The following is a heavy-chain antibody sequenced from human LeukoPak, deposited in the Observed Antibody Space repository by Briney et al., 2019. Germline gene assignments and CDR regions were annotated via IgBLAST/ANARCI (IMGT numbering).Heavy chain of an antibody. V-gene: IGHV3-30*04. D-gene: IGHD5-12*01. CDR1: GFTFSSYA. CDR3: ARVRATALYYMDV. CDR2: ISYDGSNK. J-gene: IGHJ6*03. Sequence: GGSLRLSCAASGFTFSSYAMHWVRQAPGKGLEWVAVISYDGSNKYYADSVKGRFTISRDNAKNSLYLQMNSLRAEDTAVYYCARVRATALYYMDVWGKGTTVTISS.